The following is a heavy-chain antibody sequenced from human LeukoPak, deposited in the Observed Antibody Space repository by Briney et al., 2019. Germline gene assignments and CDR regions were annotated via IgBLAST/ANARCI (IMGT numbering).Heavy chain of an antibody. Sequence: ESGPALVKPTQTLTLTCTFSGFSLSTSGMCVSWIRQPPGKALEWLARIDWDDDKYYSTSLKTRPTISKDTSKNQVVLTMTNMDPVDTATYYCARLISVANWNFDYWGQGTLVTVSS. CDR2: IDWDDDK. CDR3: ARLISVANWNFDY. V-gene: IGHV2-70*11. D-gene: IGHD1-1*01. CDR1: GFSLSTSGMC. J-gene: IGHJ4*02.